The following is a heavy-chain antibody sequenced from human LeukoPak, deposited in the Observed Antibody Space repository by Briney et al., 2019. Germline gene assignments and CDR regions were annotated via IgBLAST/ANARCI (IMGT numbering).Heavy chain of an antibody. D-gene: IGHD5-12*01. CDR2: IRHNGNT. CDR3: MRGGIGYDSDY. J-gene: IGHJ4*02. V-gene: IGHV4-30-2*01. CDR1: GGSISSNAYY. Sequence: SETLSLTCTVSGGSISSNAYYCSWIRQPPGKGLEWVGYIRHNGNTYYNPSLKSRVTISADRSKNQFSLNLSSVTAADTAVYYCMRGGIGYDSDYWGQGTLVTVSS.